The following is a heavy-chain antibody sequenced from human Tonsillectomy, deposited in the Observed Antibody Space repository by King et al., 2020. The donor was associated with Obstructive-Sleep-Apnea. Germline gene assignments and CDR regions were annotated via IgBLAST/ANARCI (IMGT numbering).Heavy chain of an antibody. J-gene: IGHJ6*02. CDR2: ISYDGSRK. CDR3: AKEMIAAAATGGMDV. V-gene: IGHV3-30*18. D-gene: IGHD6-13*01. CDR1: GFTFSSYG. Sequence: VQLVESGGGVVQPGRSLRLSCAASGFTFSSYGMHWVRQAPGKGLEWVAVISYDGSRKYYADSVKGRFTISRDNSKNTLYLQMNRLRPEDTAVFYCAKEMIAAAATGGMDVWGQGTTVTVSS.